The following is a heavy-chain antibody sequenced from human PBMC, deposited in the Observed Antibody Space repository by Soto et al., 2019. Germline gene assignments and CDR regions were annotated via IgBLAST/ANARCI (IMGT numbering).Heavy chain of an antibody. CDR2: ISSIDVGTFYA. Sequence: EVQLLESGGGLVQPGGSLRLSCAASGFSFSTSAMNWVRQAPGKGLEWVSPISSIDVGTFYAYYSDSVKGRFTISRDNSKNTLFLQMNSLSAEDTAVYYCAKDRGLRPDRGFDSWGHGTLVTVSS. D-gene: IGHD3-10*01. CDR3: AKDRGLRPDRGFDS. J-gene: IGHJ4*01. CDR1: GFSFSTSA. V-gene: IGHV3-23*01.